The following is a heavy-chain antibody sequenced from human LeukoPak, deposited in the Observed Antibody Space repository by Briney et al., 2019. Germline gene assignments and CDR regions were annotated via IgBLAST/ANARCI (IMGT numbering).Heavy chain of an antibody. V-gene: IGHV3-11*01. CDR1: GFTFSDYY. J-gene: IGHJ4*02. CDR3: ARDLPGVTHYFDH. Sequence: GGSLRLSCAASGFTFSDYYMSWIRQAPGKGLEWVSYISTSGSTIYYADSVKGRFTISRDNAKNSLYLQMNSLRAEDTAGYYCARDLPGVTHYFDHWGQGTLVTVSS. D-gene: IGHD2-21*02. CDR2: ISTSGSTI.